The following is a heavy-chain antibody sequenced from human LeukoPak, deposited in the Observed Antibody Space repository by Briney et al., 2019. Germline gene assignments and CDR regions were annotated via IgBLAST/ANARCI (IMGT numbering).Heavy chain of an antibody. CDR2: IIPIFGTA. J-gene: IGHJ6*02. CDR3: ARGENWNDVFYYYGMDV. Sequence: ASVKVSCKASGGTFSSYAISWVRQAPGQGLEWMGGIIPIFGTANYAQKFQGRVTITADESTSTAYMELSSLRSEDTAVYYCARGENWNDVFYYYGMDVWGQGTTVTVSS. V-gene: IGHV1-69*13. D-gene: IGHD1-1*01. CDR1: GGTFSSYA.